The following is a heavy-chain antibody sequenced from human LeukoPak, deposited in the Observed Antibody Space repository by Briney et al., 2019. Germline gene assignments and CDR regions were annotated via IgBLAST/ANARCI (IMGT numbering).Heavy chain of an antibody. CDR3: ARVGGYDDYEETSLDNFDY. CDR2: IYYSGST. V-gene: IGHV4-59*01. J-gene: IGHJ4*02. CDR1: GGSISSYY. Sequence: SETLSLTCTVSGGSISSYYWSWIRQPPGKGLKWIGYIYYSGSTNYNPSLKSRVTISVDTSKNQFSLKLSSVTAADTAVYYCARVGGYDDYEETSLDNFDYWGQGTLVTVSS. D-gene: IGHD4-17*01.